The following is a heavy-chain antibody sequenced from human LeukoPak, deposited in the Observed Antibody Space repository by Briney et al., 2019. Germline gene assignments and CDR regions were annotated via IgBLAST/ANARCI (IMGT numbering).Heavy chain of an antibody. D-gene: IGHD3-10*01. V-gene: IGHV6-1*01. J-gene: IGHJ4*02. Sequence: SQTLSVTCVNSGQSVSGDNDAWNWIRPSPSRGLEWLGRAYYRSEWYHDYAVSVRGRINSNADTSKIQFSVHLKSVTPEDTGVYYCARDLSLCSGSNYFYYFDPWGEGTLVTVS. CDR1: GQSVSGDNDA. CDR3: ARDLSLCSGSNYFYYFDP. CDR2: AYYRSEWYH.